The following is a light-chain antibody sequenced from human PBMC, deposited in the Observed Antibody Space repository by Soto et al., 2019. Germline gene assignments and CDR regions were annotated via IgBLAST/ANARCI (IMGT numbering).Light chain of an antibody. V-gene: IGKV3-20*01. Sequence: EIVLTQSPGTLSLSPGERVTLSCRASQSVNSNYLAWYQQKPGQAPRLLIYGASSRATGIPDRFSGGGSGTDFTLTITRLEPEDFAVYFCLQYGGLPRTFGQGTKVDIK. CDR2: GAS. CDR3: LQYGGLPRT. J-gene: IGKJ1*01. CDR1: QSVNSNY.